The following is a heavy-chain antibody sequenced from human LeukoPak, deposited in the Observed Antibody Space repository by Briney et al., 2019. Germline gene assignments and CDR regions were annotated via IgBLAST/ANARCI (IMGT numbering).Heavy chain of an antibody. V-gene: IGHV3-48*01. CDR3: ARDPHSLDY. Sequence: PGGSLRSSSTAPGLSFISYSLNWVRQAPGKGLEWVAYIAYTGTIHYADSVRGRFAISRDNAKSSLFLQLNSLRAEDTAVYYCARDPHSLDYWGQGTLVTVSS. CDR1: GLSFISYS. CDR2: IAYTGTI. J-gene: IGHJ4*02.